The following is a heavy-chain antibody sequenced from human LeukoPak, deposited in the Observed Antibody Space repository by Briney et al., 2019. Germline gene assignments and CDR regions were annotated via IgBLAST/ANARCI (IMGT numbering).Heavy chain of an antibody. CDR3: AHITMVRGVIFSVFYYYMDV. CDR2: IYWDDDK. Sequence: SGPTLVNPTQTLTLTCTFSGFSLSTSGVGVGWIRQPPGKALEWLALIYWDDDKRYSPSLKSRLTITKDTSKNQVVLTMTNMDPVDTATYYCAHITMVRGVIFSVFYYYMDVWGKGTTVTVSS. V-gene: IGHV2-5*02. J-gene: IGHJ6*03. D-gene: IGHD3-10*01. CDR1: GFSLSTSGVG.